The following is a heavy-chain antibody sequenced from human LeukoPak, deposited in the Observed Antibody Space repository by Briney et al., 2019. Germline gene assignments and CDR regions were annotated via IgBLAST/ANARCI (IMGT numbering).Heavy chain of an antibody. CDR2: ITGSGGGT. V-gene: IGHV3-23*01. J-gene: IGHJ4*02. CDR3: ARDYGGSSPFDY. Sequence: QPGDTLRLSCVASGFTFRHYDMSWVRQAPGKGLEWVSSITGSGGGTFYADSVKGRFTISRDNSKNSLYLQMNSLRAEDTAVYYCARDYGGSSPFDYWGQGTLVTVSS. D-gene: IGHD4-23*01. CDR1: GFTFRHYD.